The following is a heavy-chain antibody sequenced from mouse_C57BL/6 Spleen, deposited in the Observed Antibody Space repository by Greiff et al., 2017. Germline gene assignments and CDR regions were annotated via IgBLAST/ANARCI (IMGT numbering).Heavy chain of an antibody. CDR3: AREDDDYDRGYYAMDY. CDR2: IWSGGST. V-gene: IGHV2-2*01. CDR1: GFSLTSYG. D-gene: IGHD2-4*01. Sequence: VQLQQSGPGLVQPSQSLSITCTVSGFSLTSYGVHWVRQSPGKGLEWLGVIWSGGSTDNNAAFISRLSISKDNSKSQVFFKMNSLQADDTAIYYCAREDDDYDRGYYAMDYWGQGTSVTVSS. J-gene: IGHJ4*01.